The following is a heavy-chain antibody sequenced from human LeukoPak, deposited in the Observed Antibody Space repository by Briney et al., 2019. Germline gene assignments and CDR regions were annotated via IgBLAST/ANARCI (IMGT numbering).Heavy chain of an antibody. CDR2: IYYSGST. J-gene: IGHJ3*02. V-gene: IGHV4-31*03. D-gene: IGHD3-3*01. CDR3: ARLVWSGYQGKDAFDI. CDR1: GGSISSGGYY. Sequence: SETLSLTCTVPGGSISSGGYYWSWIRQQPGKGLEWIGYIYYSGSTYYNPSLKSRVTISVDTSKNQFSLKLSSVTAADTAVYYCARLVWSGYQGKDAFDIWGQGTMVTVSS.